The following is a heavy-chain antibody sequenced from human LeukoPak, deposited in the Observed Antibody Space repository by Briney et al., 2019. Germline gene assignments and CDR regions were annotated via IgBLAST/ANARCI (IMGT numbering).Heavy chain of an antibody. CDR2: INPNSGAT. CDR1: GVNVTGYY. V-gene: IGHV1-2*02. D-gene: IGHD5-18*01. J-gene: IGHJ4*02. CDR3: TRGGPEGSGYSYGSHDY. Sequence: EASVKVSCKASGVNVTGYYMHWLRQPPGQGLEWMGWINPNSGATNYAQKFKGSVTMTRDTSISTVNMELSRLRSDDTAVYYCTRGGPEGSGYSYGSHDYWGQGTLVTVSS.